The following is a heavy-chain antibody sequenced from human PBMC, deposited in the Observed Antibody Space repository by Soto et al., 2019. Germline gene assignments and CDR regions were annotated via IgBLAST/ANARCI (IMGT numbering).Heavy chain of an antibody. D-gene: IGHD3-9*01. J-gene: IGHJ4*02. CDR1: GGSISSYY. CDR3: ARGDILTGYYGDFDY. Sequence: SETLSLTCTVSGGSISSYYWSWIRQPPGKGLEWIGYIYYSGSTNYNPSLKSRVTISVDTSKNQFSLKLSSVTAADTAVYYCARGDILTGYYGDFDYWGQGTLVTVGS. CDR2: IYYSGST. V-gene: IGHV4-59*08.